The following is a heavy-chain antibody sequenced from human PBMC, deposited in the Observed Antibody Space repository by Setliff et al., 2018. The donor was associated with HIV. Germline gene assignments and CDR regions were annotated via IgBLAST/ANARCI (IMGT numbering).Heavy chain of an antibody. Sequence: SETLSLTCAVYGGSFSSYYWIWIRQPPGKGLEWIGYTFHTGYTYYNPSLKSRIIISVDLSKNQLSLELTSVTAADTAIYYCARDKGRPHHFDNNGYYRSDTFDIWGHGTMVTVSS. CDR1: GGSFSSYY. CDR2: TFHTGYT. V-gene: IGHV4-34*09. D-gene: IGHD3-22*01. J-gene: IGHJ3*02. CDR3: ARDKGRPHHFDNNGYYRSDTFDI.